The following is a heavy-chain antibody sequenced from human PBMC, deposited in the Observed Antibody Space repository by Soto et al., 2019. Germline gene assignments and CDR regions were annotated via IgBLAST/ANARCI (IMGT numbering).Heavy chain of an antibody. Sequence: QVPLVQSGAEVKKPGSSVKVSCKASGDTFSNSAINWVRQAPGQGLEWMGGIVPILGTADYAQKFQGRVTITADESTSTAYMELSSLRSEDTAVYYCARGDASSGWFDSWGQGTLVTVSS. CDR1: GDTFSNSA. CDR3: ARGDASSGWFDS. J-gene: IGHJ5*01. D-gene: IGHD6-6*01. V-gene: IGHV1-69*01. CDR2: IVPILGTA.